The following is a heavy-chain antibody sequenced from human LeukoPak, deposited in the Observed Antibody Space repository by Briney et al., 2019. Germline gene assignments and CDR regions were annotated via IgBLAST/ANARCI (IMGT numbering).Heavy chain of an antibody. CDR3: ARESREVCYYCYYGMDV. Sequence: SVKVSCKASGGTFSSNAISWVRQAPGQGLEWMGGIIPIFGTANYAQKFQGRVTITADESTSTAYMELSSLRSEDTAVYYCARESREVCYYCYYGMDVWGKGTTVTVSS. CDR2: IIPIFGTA. CDR1: GGTFSSNA. D-gene: IGHD3-16*01. J-gene: IGHJ6*04. V-gene: IGHV1-69*13.